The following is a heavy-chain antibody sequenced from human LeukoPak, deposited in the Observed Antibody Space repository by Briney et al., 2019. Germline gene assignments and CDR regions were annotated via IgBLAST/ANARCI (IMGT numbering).Heavy chain of an antibody. CDR1: GFTFGSYG. CDR3: AKRTCSTSCWGHFDY. Sequence: GGSLRLSCAASGFTFGSYGMHWVRQAPGKGLEWVAFIRYDGSNKYYADSVKGRFTISRDNSKNTLYLQMNSLRAEDTAVYYCAKRTCSTSCWGHFDYWGQGTLVTVSS. V-gene: IGHV3-30*02. J-gene: IGHJ4*02. CDR2: IRYDGSNK. D-gene: IGHD2-2*01.